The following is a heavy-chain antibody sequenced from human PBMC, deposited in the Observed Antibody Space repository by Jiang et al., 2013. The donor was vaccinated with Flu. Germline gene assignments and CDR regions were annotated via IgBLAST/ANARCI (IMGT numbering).Heavy chain of an antibody. V-gene: IGHV1-18*01. Sequence: SGAEVKRPGASVKVSCKASGYTFTNYGIAWVRQAPGQGLEWMGWITSYTVITSSAQKFQGRVTMTIDTSSGTASMELRSLTSDDTAVYYCVRGDRSWYDYWGQGTLVLVSS. J-gene: IGHJ4*02. D-gene: IGHD6-13*01. CDR2: ITSYTVIT. CDR1: GYTFTNYG. CDR3: VRGDRSWYDY.